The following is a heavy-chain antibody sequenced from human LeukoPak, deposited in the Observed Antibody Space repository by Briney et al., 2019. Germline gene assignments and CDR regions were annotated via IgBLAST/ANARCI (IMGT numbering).Heavy chain of an antibody. CDR1: GFTFSSYA. J-gene: IGHJ5*02. Sequence: GGSLRLSCAASGFTFSSYAMSWVRQAPGKGLEWGSGISGSGGKTYYADSVKGRFTISRDNFKNTLYLQMNSLRAEDTAVYYCAAGSGSYYKATSWGQGTLVTVSS. CDR2: ISGSGGKT. CDR3: AAGSGSYYKATS. V-gene: IGHV3-23*01. D-gene: IGHD3-10*01.